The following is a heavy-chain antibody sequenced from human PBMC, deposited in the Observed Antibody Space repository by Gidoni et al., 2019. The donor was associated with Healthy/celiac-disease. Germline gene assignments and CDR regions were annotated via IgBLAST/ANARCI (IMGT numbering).Heavy chain of an antibody. CDR1: GGSISSSSYY. Sequence: QLQLQESGPGLVKPSETLSLTCTVSGGSISSSSYYWGWIRQPPGKGLEGIGSIYYSGSTYYNPSLKSRVTISVDTSKNQFSLKLSSVTAADTAVYYCARDLPLGYCSGGSCGLGPSWFDPWGQGTLVTVSS. CDR2: IYYSGST. D-gene: IGHD2-15*01. V-gene: IGHV4-39*02. J-gene: IGHJ5*02. CDR3: ARDLPLGYCSGGSCGLGPSWFDP.